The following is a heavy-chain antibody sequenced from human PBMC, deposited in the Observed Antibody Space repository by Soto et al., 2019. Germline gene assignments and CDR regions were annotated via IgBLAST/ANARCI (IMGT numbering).Heavy chain of an antibody. CDR2: IKSDGRSI. D-gene: IGHD5-12*01. Sequence: GGSLRLSCAASGFTFSSYWMHWVRQAPGKGLVWVSHIKSDGRSITYADSVKGRFTISRDNAKNMLYLQMNSLRAEDTAVYYCVRDHSGYDAEFDYWGQGT. V-gene: IGHV3-74*01. CDR1: GFTFSSYW. CDR3: VRDHSGYDAEFDY. J-gene: IGHJ4*02.